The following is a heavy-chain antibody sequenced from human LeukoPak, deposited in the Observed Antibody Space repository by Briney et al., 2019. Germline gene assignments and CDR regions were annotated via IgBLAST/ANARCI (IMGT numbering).Heavy chain of an antibody. V-gene: IGHV1-8*01. Sequence: ASVKVSCKASGYTFTSYDINWVRKATGQGLEWMGWMNPNSGNTGYAQKFQGRVTMTRNTSISTAYMELSSLRSEDTAVYYCAAYSSGWYSTGNEAFDIWGQGTMVTVSS. D-gene: IGHD6-19*01. CDR2: MNPNSGNT. CDR1: GYTFTSYD. CDR3: AAYSSGWYSTGNEAFDI. J-gene: IGHJ3*02.